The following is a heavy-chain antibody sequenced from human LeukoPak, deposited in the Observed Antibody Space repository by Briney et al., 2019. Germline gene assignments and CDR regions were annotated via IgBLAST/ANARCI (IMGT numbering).Heavy chain of an antibody. CDR3: ASEAATPSSAWFDP. D-gene: IGHD2-15*01. CDR1: GDSISSGDYY. Sequence: PSETLSLTCTVSGDSISSGDYYWRWIRQPPGKGLEWIGYIYYSGSTYYNPSLKSRVTISVDTSKNQFSLKLSSVTAADTAVYYCASEAATPSSAWFDPWGQGTLVTVSS. CDR2: IYYSGST. J-gene: IGHJ5*02. V-gene: IGHV4-30-4*01.